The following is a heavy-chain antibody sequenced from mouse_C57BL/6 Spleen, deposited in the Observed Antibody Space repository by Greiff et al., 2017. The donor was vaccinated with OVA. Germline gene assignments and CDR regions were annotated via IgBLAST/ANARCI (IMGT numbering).Heavy chain of an antibody. V-gene: IGHV1-26*01. J-gene: IGHJ4*01. CDR3: ARGSSGYDYAMDY. Sequence: EAQLQQSGLELVKPGASVKISCKASGYTSTDYYMNWVKQSHGKSLEWIGDINPNNGGTSYNQKFKGKATLTVDKSSSTAYMELRSLTSEDSAVYYCARGSSGYDYAMDYWGQGTSVTVSS. CDR1: GYTSTDYY. D-gene: IGHD3-2*02. CDR2: INPNNGGT.